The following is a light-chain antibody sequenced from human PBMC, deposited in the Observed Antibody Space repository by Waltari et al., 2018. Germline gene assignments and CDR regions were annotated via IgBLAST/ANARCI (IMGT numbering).Light chain of an antibody. Sequence: DIQMTQSPSSLSASVGDRVTITCRASQGISNYLAWYQQTPGKVPKLLIYAASTLQSGVPPRCSGSGSGTDFTLTISSLQPEDVATDYCQKYNSAPDTFGPGTKVDIK. CDR1: QGISNY. CDR2: AAS. CDR3: QKYNSAPDT. V-gene: IGKV1-27*01. J-gene: IGKJ3*01.